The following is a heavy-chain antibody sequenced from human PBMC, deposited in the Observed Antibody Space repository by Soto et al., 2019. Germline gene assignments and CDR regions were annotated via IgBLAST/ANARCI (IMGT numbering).Heavy chain of an antibody. D-gene: IGHD1-26*01. V-gene: IGHV3-23*01. CDR1: GFTFSSYA. CDR2: ISGSGGST. Sequence: TGGSLRLSCAASGFTFSSYAMSWVRQAPGKGPEWVSAISGSGGSTYYADSVKGRFTISRDNSKNTLYLQMNSLRAEDTSVYYCAKEGGLSGSYYISSSYYFDYWGQGTLVTVSS. CDR3: AKEGGLSGSYYISSSYYFDY. J-gene: IGHJ4*02.